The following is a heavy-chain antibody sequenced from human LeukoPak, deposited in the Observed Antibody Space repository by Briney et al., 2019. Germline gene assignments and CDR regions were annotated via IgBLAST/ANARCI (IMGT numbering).Heavy chain of an antibody. CDR2: IYYSGST. J-gene: IGHJ3*02. CDR3: ARHCRPCAFDI. V-gene: IGHV4-38-2*01. CDR1: GYSISSGYY. D-gene: IGHD6-6*01. Sequence: SETLSLTCAVSGYSISSGYYWGWIRQPPGKGLEWIGSIYYSGSTYYNPSLKSRVTISVDTSKNQFSLKLSSVTAADTAVYYCARHCRPCAFDIWGQGTMVTVSS.